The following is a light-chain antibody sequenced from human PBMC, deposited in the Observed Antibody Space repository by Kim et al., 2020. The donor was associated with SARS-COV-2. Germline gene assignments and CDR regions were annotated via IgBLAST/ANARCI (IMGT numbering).Light chain of an antibody. Sequence: PGKTARIPCGGNNIGSKSVHWYQQKPGQAPVLVIYYDSDRPSGIPERFSGSNSGNTATLTISRVEAGDEADYYCQVWDSSSDHWVFGGGTQLTVL. CDR3: QVWDSSSDHWV. CDR2: YDS. J-gene: IGLJ3*02. V-gene: IGLV3-21*04. CDR1: NIGSKS.